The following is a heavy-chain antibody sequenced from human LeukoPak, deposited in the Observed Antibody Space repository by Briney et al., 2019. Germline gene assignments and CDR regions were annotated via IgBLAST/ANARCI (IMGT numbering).Heavy chain of an antibody. Sequence: GGSLRLSCGASGFTFSSYGMHWVRQAPGKGLEWVAFIRYDGNNKYQPDSVKGRFTIPRDNSKNTLYLQMNSLTAEDTAVYYCAKRVRYGSGNYHFDHWGQGTLVTVSS. CDR3: AKRVRYGSGNYHFDH. D-gene: IGHD3-10*01. CDR2: IRYDGNNK. V-gene: IGHV3-30*02. J-gene: IGHJ4*02. CDR1: GFTFSSYG.